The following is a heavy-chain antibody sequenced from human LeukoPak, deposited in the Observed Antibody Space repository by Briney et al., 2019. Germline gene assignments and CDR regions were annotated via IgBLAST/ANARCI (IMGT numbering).Heavy chain of an antibody. J-gene: IGHJ6*03. V-gene: IGHV4-4*07. Sequence: SETLSLTCTVSGGSISSYYWSWIRQPAGKGLEWIGRIYTSGSTNYNPSLKSRVTMSVDTSKNQFSLKLSSVTAADTAVYYCARCELHMRENYDFWSGYSQDYYYYYMDVWGKGTTVTVSS. CDR2: IYTSGST. CDR3: ARCELHMRENYDFWSGYSQDYYYYYMDV. CDR1: GGSISSYY. D-gene: IGHD3-3*01.